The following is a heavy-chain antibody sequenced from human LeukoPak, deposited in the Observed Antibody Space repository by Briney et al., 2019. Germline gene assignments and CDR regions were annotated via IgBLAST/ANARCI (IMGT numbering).Heavy chain of an antibody. CDR2: ISSGSSYI. V-gene: IGHV3-21*01. CDR3: ARAPTPYLTGTTGSIDY. Sequence: GGSLRLSCAASGFTFSSYTMNWVRQAPGKGLEWVSFISSGSSYIYYADSVKGRFTISRDNAKKSLYLQMNSLRADDTAVYYCARAPTPYLTGTTGSIDYWGQGTLVTVSS. J-gene: IGHJ4*02. D-gene: IGHD1-20*01. CDR1: GFTFSSYT.